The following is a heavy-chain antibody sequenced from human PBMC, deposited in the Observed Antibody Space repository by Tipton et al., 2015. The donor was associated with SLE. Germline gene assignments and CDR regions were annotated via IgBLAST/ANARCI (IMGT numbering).Heavy chain of an antibody. J-gene: IGHJ4*02. CDR3: ARASGGLLPFDY. V-gene: IGHV4-59*01. CDR1: GGPISSYY. CDR2: IYYSGST. D-gene: IGHD3-22*01. Sequence: TLSLTCTVSGGPISSYYWSWIRQPPGKGLEWIGYIYYSGSTNYNPSLKSRVTISLDTSKNQLSLKVSSMTAADTAVYYCARASGGLLPFDYWGQGTLVTVSS.